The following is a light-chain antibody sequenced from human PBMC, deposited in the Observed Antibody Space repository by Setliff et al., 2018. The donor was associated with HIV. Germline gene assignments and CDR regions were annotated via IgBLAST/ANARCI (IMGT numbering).Light chain of an antibody. J-gene: IGLJ1*01. CDR2: EVN. Sequence: QSALTQPASVSGSPGQSSTISCTGTRSDIGTYDLVSWYRQYPGKAPKLIIYEVNRRPAGVSDRLSGSKSGNTASLTISGLRAEDEATYYCCLYTSSTTYVFGTGTKVTVL. V-gene: IGLV2-23*02. CDR3: CLYTSSTTYV. CDR1: RSDIGTYDL.